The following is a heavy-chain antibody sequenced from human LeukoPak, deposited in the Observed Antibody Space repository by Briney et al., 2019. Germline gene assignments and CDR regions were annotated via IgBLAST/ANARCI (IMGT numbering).Heavy chain of an antibody. Sequence: GGSLRLSCAASGFTFNTYIMNWVRQAPGKAPEWVSSISASSTYIYYADSVKGRFTISRDNAGNSLYLQMNSLRVDDTATYFCARDPGYGDSHDAFEIWGRGTMVTVPS. V-gene: IGHV3-21*01. D-gene: IGHD4-17*01. CDR1: GFTFNTYI. J-gene: IGHJ3*02. CDR2: ISASSTYI. CDR3: ARDPGYGDSHDAFEI.